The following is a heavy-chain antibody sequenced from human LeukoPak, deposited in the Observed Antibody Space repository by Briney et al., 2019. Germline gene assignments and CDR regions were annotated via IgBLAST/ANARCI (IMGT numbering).Heavy chain of an antibody. J-gene: IGHJ4*02. V-gene: IGHV1-69*05. D-gene: IGHD3-22*01. CDR3: ARDQGSGYYDSSGYYYGVLTI. Sequence: SVKVSCKVSGGTFSSYAISWVRQATGQGLEWMGGIIPIFGTANYAQKFQGRVTITTDESTSTAYMELSSLRSEDTAVYYCARDQGSGYYDSSGYYYGVLTIWGQGALVTVSS. CDR2: IIPIFGTA. CDR1: GGTFSSYA.